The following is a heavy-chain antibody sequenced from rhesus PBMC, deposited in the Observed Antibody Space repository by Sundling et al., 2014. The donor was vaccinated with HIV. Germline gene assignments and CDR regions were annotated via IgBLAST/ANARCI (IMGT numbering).Heavy chain of an antibody. V-gene: IGHV4-173*01. CDR3: ARDDGSSYDY. CDR1: GGSISDSYF. Sequence: QLQLQESGPGLMKPSETLSLTCAVSGGSISDSYFWSWIRQPPGKGLDWIGRICGSGGSTDYNPSLKSRVTISRDTSKNQFSLNMTSVTAADTAVYYCARDDGSSYDYWGQGVLVTVSS. CDR2: ICGSGGST. J-gene: IGHJ4*01. D-gene: IGHD4-29*01.